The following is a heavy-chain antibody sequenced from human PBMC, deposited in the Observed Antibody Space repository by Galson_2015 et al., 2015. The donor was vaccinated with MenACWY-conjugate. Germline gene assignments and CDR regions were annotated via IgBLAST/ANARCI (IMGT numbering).Heavy chain of an antibody. D-gene: IGHD1-26*01. CDR1: GYSFTNYW. CDR3: ARHPPGGRGLDV. V-gene: IGHV5-51*01. J-gene: IGHJ6*02. Sequence: QSGAEVKKPGESLKISCKGSGYSFTNYWLGWVRQMPGKGLEWMGLLNPANSETRYSLSFQGQVTISADESISTAYLQWTSLKASDTAMYYCARHPPGGRGLDVWGRGTTVTVSS. CDR2: LNPANSET.